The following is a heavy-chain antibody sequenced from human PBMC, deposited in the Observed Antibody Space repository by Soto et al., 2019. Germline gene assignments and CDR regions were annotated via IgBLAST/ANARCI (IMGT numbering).Heavy chain of an antibody. CDR2: IYYSGST. J-gene: IGHJ4*02. CDR3: ASLGWLQGTKELYIDY. D-gene: IGHD1-7*01. Sequence: SETLSLTCTVSGGSISSYYWSWIRQPPGKGLEWIGYIYYSGSTNYNPSLKSRVTISVDTSKNQFSLKLSSVTAADTAVYYCASLGWLQGTKELYIDYWGQGTLVTVSS. CDR1: GGSISSYY. V-gene: IGHV4-59*01.